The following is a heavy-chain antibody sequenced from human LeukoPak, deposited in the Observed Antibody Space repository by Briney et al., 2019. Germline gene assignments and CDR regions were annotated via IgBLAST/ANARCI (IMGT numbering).Heavy chain of an antibody. D-gene: IGHD1-1*01. CDR2: INPKSSGI. Sequence: AAPKVSCTAPGYAFTGYYMHWGRQGPGQGIEWMWWINPKSSGINYGQKFQGRVTMTRETSISTAYMELNRVRSDDRAVYYCARSLKGGIDNWFDPWGQGTLVTVSS. V-gene: IGHV1-2*02. CDR3: ARSLKGGIDNWFDP. J-gene: IGHJ5*02. CDR1: GYAFTGYY.